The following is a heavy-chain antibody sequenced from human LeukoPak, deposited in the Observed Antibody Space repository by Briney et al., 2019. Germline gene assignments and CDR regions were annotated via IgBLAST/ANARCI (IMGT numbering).Heavy chain of an antibody. CDR3: ATRYCSSTSCYHNWFDP. Sequence: GASVKVSCKVSGYTLTELSMHWARQAPGKGLEWMGGFDPEDGETIYAQKFQGRVTMTEDTSTDTAYMELSSLRSEDTAVYYCATRYCSSTSCYHNWFDPWGQGTLVTVSS. V-gene: IGHV1-24*01. CDR1: GYTLTELS. J-gene: IGHJ5*02. D-gene: IGHD2-2*01. CDR2: FDPEDGET.